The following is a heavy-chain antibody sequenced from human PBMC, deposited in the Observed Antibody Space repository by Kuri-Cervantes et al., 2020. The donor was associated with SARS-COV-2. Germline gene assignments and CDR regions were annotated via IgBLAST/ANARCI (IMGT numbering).Heavy chain of an antibody. CDR2: IYHSGST. V-gene: IGHV4-38-2*01. CDR1: GYSISSGYY. J-gene: IGHJ6*03. D-gene: IGHD6-6*01. CDR3: ARGRTVLIAARLRYYYYMDV. Sequence: GSLRLSCAVSGYSISSGYYWGWIRQPPGKGLEWIGSIYHSGSTYYNPSLKSRVTISVDTSKNQFSLKLSSVTAADTAVYYCARGRTVLIAARLRYYYYMDVWGKGTTVTVSS.